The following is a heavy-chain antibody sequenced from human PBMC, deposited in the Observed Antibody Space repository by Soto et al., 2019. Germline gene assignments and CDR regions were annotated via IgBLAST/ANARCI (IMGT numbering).Heavy chain of an antibody. CDR2: ISAYNGTT. CDR3: ARASGGGVGTTSY. CDR1: GYTFNNYG. J-gene: IGHJ4*02. V-gene: IGHV1-18*01. D-gene: IGHD1-26*01. Sequence: QVQLMQSGAEVKKPGASAKVSCKASGYTFNNYGISWMRQVPGQGLEWMGWISAYNGTTNYAQKFQGRVIMTTDAYTNTAHMEVRNLKSDDTAVYYCARASGGGVGTTSYWGQGTLVTVSS.